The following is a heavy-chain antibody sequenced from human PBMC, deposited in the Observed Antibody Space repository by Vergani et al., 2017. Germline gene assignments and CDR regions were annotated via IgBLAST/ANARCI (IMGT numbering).Heavy chain of an antibody. V-gene: IGHV3-33*08. D-gene: IGHD6-13*01. CDR1: GFTFSSYG. J-gene: IGHJ4*02. CDR3: ARGIAAAGTYPVY. CDR2: IWYDGSNK. Sequence: VQLVESGGGLVQPGGSLRLSCAASGFTFSSYGMHWVRQAPGKGLEWVAVIWYDGSNKYYADSVKGRFTISRDNSKNTLYLQMNSLRAEDTAVYYCARGIAAAGTYPVYWGQGTLVTVSS.